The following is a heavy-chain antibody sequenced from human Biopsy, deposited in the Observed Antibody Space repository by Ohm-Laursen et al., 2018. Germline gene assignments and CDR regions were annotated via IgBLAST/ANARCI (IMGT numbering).Heavy chain of an antibody. CDR3: ASFVVGGGGVGA. V-gene: IGHV4-61*01. Sequence: SDTLSLTCRVSGDSVSSGSHHWSWIRQSPGNGLEWIGERSYSGSTGYSGSANGHPSLKNRITISADTSRNEFSLRLASVIASDTAVYCCASFVVGGGGVGAWGQGTLVTVSS. D-gene: IGHD3-16*01. CDR2: RSYSGSTGYSGSA. CDR1: GDSVSSGSHH. J-gene: IGHJ5*02.